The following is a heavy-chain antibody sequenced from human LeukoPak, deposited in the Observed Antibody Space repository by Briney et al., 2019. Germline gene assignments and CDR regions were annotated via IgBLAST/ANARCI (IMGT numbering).Heavy chain of an antibody. CDR1: GFTFSSYG. CDR2: IWYDGSNK. J-gene: IGHJ6*03. V-gene: IGHV3-33*08. CDR3: ARDLGGWSGPRYMDV. D-gene: IGHD3-16*01. Sequence: GGSLRLSCAASGFTFSSYGMHWVRQAPGKGLEWVAVIWYDGSNKYYADSVKGRFTISRDNSKNTLYLQMNSLRAEDTAVYYCARDLGGWSGPRYMDVWGKGTTVTVSS.